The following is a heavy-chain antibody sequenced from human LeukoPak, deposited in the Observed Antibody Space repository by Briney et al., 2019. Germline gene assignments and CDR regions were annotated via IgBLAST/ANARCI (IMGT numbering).Heavy chain of an antibody. CDR1: GFTFNTYA. CDR2: ISYDGSHE. CDR3: ARFYDGSGYYNDVSSFRV. D-gene: IGHD3-22*01. V-gene: IGHV3-30-3*01. Sequence: GGSLRLSCAASGFTFNTYAIHWVRQAPGKGLEWVAVISYDGSHEYYADSVKGRFTISRDNSKNTLYLQMNSLRAEDTAVYYCARFYDGSGYYNDVSSFRVWGQGTMVTVSS. J-gene: IGHJ3*01.